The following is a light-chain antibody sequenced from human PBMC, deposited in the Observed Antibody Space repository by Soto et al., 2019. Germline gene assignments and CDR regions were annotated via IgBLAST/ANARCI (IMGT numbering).Light chain of an antibody. V-gene: IGKV1-5*03. CDR3: QHWS. CDR1: QTINRW. CDR2: KAS. Sequence: DIQMTQSPSTLSASVGDIVTITCRASQTINRWLALYQQKPGEVPKLLIYKASVLESGVPSRFSGSGSGTEFTLTISRLQPEDVATYYCQHWSFGQGTKVDI. J-gene: IGKJ1*01.